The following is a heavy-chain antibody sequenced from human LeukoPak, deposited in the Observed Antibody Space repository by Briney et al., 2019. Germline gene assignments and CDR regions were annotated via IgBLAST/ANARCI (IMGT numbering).Heavy chain of an antibody. D-gene: IGHD3-10*01. CDR3: AKDIVRGARAYYHYYLDV. V-gene: IGHV3-23*01. CDR2: ISGRGGST. J-gene: IGHJ6*03. CDR1: GFTFSSYA. Sequence: PGGSLRLSCVASGFTFSSYAMTWVRQAPGKGLEWVSAISGRGGSTYYADSVRGRFTISRDNSKDTLYLQLNSLRAEDAAVYYCAKDIVRGARAYYHYYLDVWGKGTTVTVSS.